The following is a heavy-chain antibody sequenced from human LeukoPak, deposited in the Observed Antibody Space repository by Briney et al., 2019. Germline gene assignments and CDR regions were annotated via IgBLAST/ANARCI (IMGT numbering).Heavy chain of an antibody. CDR1: GFTFSSYA. J-gene: IGHJ5*02. CDR2: ISYDGSNK. V-gene: IGHV3-30*04. CDR3: ARDAGSQWLVGNWFDP. D-gene: IGHD6-19*01. Sequence: GGSLRLSCAASGFTFSSYAMHWVRQAPGKGLEWVAVISYDGSNKYYADSVKGRFTISRDNSKNTLYLQMNSLRAEDTAVYYCARDAGSQWLVGNWFDPWGQGTLVTVSS.